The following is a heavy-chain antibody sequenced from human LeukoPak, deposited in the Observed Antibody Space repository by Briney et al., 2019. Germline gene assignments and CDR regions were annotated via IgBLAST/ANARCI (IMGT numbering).Heavy chain of an antibody. D-gene: IGHD5-18*01. Sequence: KPSQTLSLTCTVSGGSISSGSYFWSWIRQPAGKGLEWIGRIYTSGSTNYNPSLKSRVTISVDKSKNQFSLRLSSVTAADTAVYYCARGPGGYSFWFDPWGQGTLVTVSS. V-gene: IGHV4-61*02. CDR3: ARGPGGYSFWFDP. J-gene: IGHJ5*02. CDR1: GGSISSGSYF. CDR2: IYTSGST.